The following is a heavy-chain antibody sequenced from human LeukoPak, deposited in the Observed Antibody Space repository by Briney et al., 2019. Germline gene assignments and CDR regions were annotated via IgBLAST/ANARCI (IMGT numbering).Heavy chain of an antibody. D-gene: IGHD5-12*01. J-gene: IGHJ6*03. CDR3: ARALSGYDYYYYYYMDV. CDR1: GGSFSGYY. Sequence: SETLSLTCAVYGGSFSGYYWSWIRQPPGKGLEWIGEINHSGSTNYNPSLKSRVTISVDTSKNQFSLKLSSVTAAGTAVYYCARALSGYDYYYYYYMDVWGKGTTVTVSS. V-gene: IGHV4-34*01. CDR2: INHSGST.